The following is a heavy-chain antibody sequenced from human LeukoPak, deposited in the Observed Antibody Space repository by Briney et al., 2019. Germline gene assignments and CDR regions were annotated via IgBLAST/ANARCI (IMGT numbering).Heavy chain of an antibody. J-gene: IGHJ6*02. CDR1: GLTFSSFS. CDR3: AKGRVGANGYYYYGMDV. V-gene: IGHV3-30*18. Sequence: GGSLRLSCAATGLTFSSFSMHWVRQAPGKGLEWVAVISYDGSNKYYADSVKGRFTISRDNSKNTLYLQMNSLRTEDMAVYYCAKGRVGANGYYYYGMDVWGQGTTVSVSS. CDR2: ISYDGSNK. D-gene: IGHD1-26*01.